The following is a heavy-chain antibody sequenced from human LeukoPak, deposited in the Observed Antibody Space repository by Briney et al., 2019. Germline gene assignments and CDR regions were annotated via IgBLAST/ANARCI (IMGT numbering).Heavy chain of an antibody. J-gene: IGHJ4*02. V-gene: IGHV4-34*01. Sequence: SGTLSLTCAVYGGSFSGYYWSWIRQPPGKGLEWIGEINHSGSTNYNPSLKSRVTISVDTSKNQFSLKLSSVTAADTAVYYCARELCSGGSCYWTDDYWGQGTLVTVSS. CDR2: INHSGST. CDR3: ARELCSGGSCYWTDDY. D-gene: IGHD2-15*01. CDR1: GGSFSGYY.